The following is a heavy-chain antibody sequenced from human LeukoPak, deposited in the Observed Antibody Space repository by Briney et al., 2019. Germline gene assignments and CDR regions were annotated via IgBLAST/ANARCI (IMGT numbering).Heavy chain of an antibody. CDR3: ARAHYGDYLGAFDI. D-gene: IGHD4-17*01. J-gene: IGHJ3*02. CDR1: GGSISSYY. CDR2: IYYSGST. Sequence: SETLSLTCTVSGGSISSYYWSWIRQPPGKGLEWIGYIYYSGSTNYNPSLKSRVTISVDTSKNQFSLKLSSVTAADTAVYYCARAHYGDYLGAFDIWGQGTMVTVSS. V-gene: IGHV4-59*01.